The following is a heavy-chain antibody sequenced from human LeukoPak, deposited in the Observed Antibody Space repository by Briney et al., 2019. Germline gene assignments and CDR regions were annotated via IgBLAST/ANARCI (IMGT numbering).Heavy chain of an antibody. CDR1: GGAFSSYA. CDR3: ARELGELSGDY. Sequence: SVKVSCKASGGAFSSYAISWVRQAPGQGLEWMGRIIPILGIANYAQKFQGRVTITADKSTSTAYMELSSLRSEDTAVYYCARELGELSGDYWGQGTLVTVSS. D-gene: IGHD3-10*01. J-gene: IGHJ4*02. V-gene: IGHV1-69*04. CDR2: IIPILGIA.